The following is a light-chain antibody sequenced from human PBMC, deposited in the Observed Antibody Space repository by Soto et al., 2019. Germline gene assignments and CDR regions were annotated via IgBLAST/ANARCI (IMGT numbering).Light chain of an antibody. CDR2: DVS. V-gene: IGLV2-14*01. CDR3: SSYSRSSSPEV. Sequence: QSALTQPASVSGSPGQSITISCTGTSSDVGGYKFVSWYQQYPGKAPKLMIYDVSNRPSGVSNRFSGSKSGKTASLTISGLQAEDESDFYCSSYSRSSSPEVFGSGTKLTVL. CDR1: SSDVGGYKF. J-gene: IGLJ1*01.